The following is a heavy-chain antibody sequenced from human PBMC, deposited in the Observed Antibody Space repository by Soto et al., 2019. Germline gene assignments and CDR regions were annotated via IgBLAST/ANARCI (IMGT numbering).Heavy chain of an antibody. V-gene: IGHV4-31*03. CDR2: IYYSGST. CDR1: GGSISSGGYY. J-gene: IGHJ4*02. Sequence: LSLTCTVSGGSISSGGYYWSWIRQHPGKGLEWIGYIYYSGSTYYNPSLKSRVTISVDTSKNQFSLKLSPVTAADTAVYYCAREYSSSSGAGVDYWGQGTLVTVSS. CDR3: AREYSSSSGAGVDY. D-gene: IGHD6-6*01.